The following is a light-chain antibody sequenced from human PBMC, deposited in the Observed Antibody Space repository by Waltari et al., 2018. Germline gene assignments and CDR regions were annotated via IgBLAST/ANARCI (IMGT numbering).Light chain of an antibody. CDR1: SSDVGKYNV. CDR2: EVS. CDR3: CSYAGGTTYV. V-gene: IGLV2-23*02. J-gene: IGLJ1*01. Sequence: QPALTQPASVSGSPGQSITLSFPGTSSDVGKYNVVPWYQPYPGKAPKFIIYEVSEGPSGVSNRFSGSKSGNTASLTISGLQAEDEADYYCCSYAGGTTYVFGTGTKVTVL.